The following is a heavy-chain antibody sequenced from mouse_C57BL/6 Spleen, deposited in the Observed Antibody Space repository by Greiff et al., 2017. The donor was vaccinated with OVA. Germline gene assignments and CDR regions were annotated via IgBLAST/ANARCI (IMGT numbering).Heavy chain of an antibody. J-gene: IGHJ4*01. D-gene: IGHD1-1*01. Sequence: QVQLQQSGAELVRPGASVKLSCKASGYTFTDYYINWVKQRPGQGLEWIARIYPGSGNTYYNEKFKGKATLTAEKSSSTAYMQLSSLTSEDSAVYVCARSDYGSSPYYYAMDYWGQGTTVTVSS. V-gene: IGHV1-76*01. CDR3: ARSDYGSSPYYYAMDY. CDR1: GYTFTDYY. CDR2: IYPGSGNT.